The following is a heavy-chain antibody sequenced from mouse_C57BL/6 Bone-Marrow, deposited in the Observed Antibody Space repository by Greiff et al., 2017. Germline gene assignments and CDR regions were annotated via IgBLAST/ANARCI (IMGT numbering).Heavy chain of an antibody. V-gene: IGHV14-4*01. D-gene: IGHD1-1*01. Sequence: EVQLQQSGAELVRPGASVKLSCTASGFNIKDDYMHWVKQRPEQGLEWIGWIDPENGDTEYASKFQGKATITADPSSDTAYLQLSSLTSEDTAVYDCTTYCDGSSYVYWYFDVWGTGTTVSVSS. CDR2: IDPENGDT. CDR3: TTYCDGSSYVYWYFDV. CDR1: GFNIKDDY. J-gene: IGHJ1*03.